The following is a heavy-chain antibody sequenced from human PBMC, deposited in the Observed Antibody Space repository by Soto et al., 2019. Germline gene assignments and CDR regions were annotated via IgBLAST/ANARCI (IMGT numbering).Heavy chain of an antibody. CDR1: GYTFTGYY. V-gene: IGHV1-2*02. D-gene: IGHD5-12*01. CDR3: ARNSGYDYVFDY. CDR2: INPNNGDT. Sequence: QVQLVQSGAEVKKPGASVKVSCKASGYTFTGYYIHWVRQAPGQGLEWMGWINPNNGDTNYAQKFQGRVSMTRDTSTSTAYMELSSLRFDDTTVYYCARNSGYDYVFDYWGQGTLVTVSS. J-gene: IGHJ4*02.